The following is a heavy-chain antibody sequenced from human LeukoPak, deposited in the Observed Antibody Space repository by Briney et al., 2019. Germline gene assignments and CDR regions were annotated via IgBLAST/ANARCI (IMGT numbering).Heavy chain of an antibody. D-gene: IGHD2-15*01. J-gene: IGHJ4*02. Sequence: PGGSLRLSCEASGFTFSSYEMNWVRQAPGKGLEWVSYISGGGTTIYYADSVKGRFTISRGNAKNSLYLQMNSLRAEDTAVYYCARPAEDSHYFDYWGQGTLVTVSS. V-gene: IGHV3-48*03. CDR1: GFTFSSYE. CDR3: ARPAEDSHYFDY. CDR2: ISGGGTTI.